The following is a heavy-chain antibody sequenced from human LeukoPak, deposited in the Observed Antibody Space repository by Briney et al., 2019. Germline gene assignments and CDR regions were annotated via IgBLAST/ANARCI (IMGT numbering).Heavy chain of an antibody. CDR1: GFTLRGYV. V-gene: IGHV3-23*01. CDR3: AKGRYKIFDYMFFDY. J-gene: IGHJ4*02. D-gene: IGHD5/OR15-5a*01. CDR2: ISGNFGDT. Sequence: GGSLSLSCEASGFTLRGYVMSWVRQAPGKGLEWVSAISGNFGDTYYADSVKGRFTISRDDSRNTVSLHMNYLRVDDTAVYYCAKGRYKIFDYMFFDYWGQGTLATVSS.